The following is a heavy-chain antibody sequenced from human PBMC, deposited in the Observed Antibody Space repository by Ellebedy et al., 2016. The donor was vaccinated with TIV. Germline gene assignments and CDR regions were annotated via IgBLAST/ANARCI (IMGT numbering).Heavy chain of an antibody. Sequence: GESLKISCAASGFTFGAFAVHWVRQAPGKGLEWLSVISGGGDNAYHADSVKGRFTVSRDNSKNTLYLQMNGLRTEDTAVYYCAKGTSSGFNYDRVGFEYWGQGTLVTVSS. CDR1: GFTFGAFA. V-gene: IGHV3-23*01. D-gene: IGHD3-16*01. CDR2: ISGGGDNA. CDR3: AKGTSSGFNYDRVGFEY. J-gene: IGHJ4*02.